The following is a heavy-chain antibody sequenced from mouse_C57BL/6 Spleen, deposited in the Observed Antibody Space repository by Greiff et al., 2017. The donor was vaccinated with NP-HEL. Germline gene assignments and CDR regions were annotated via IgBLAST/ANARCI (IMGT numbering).Heavy chain of an antibody. CDR2: ISYDGSN. V-gene: IGHV3-6*01. CDR1: GYSITSGYY. Sequence: EVQLQESGPGLVKPSQSLSLTCSVTGYSITSGYYWNWIRQFPGNKLEWMGYISYDGSNNYNPSLKNRISITRDTSKNQFFLKLNSVTTEDTATYYCAREENDGYQFPFDYWGQGTTLTVSS. D-gene: IGHD2-3*01. CDR3: AREENDGYQFPFDY. J-gene: IGHJ2*01.